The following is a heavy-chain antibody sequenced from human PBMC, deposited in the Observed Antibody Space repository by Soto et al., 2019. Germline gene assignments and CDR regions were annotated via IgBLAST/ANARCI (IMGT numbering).Heavy chain of an antibody. V-gene: IGHV4-59*01. J-gene: IGHJ4*02. D-gene: IGHD3-3*01. Sequence: PSETLSLTCTVSGGSISSYYWSWIRQPPGKGLEWIGYIYYSGSTNYNPSLKSRVTISVDTSKNQFSLKLSSVTAADTAVYYCARGRLLEWLLQRYDFDYWGQGTLVTVSS. CDR1: GGSISSYY. CDR3: ARGRLLEWLLQRYDFDY. CDR2: IYYSGST.